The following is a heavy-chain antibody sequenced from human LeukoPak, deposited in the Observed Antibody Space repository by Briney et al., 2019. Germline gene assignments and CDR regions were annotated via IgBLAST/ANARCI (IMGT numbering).Heavy chain of an antibody. CDR2: IKHDGSDK. CDR3: ASDSSVLIKGAY. Sequence: GGSLRLSCAASGFTFSNYWMSWVRQAPGKGLEWVANIKHDGSDKYYVDSVKGRFTISRDNAKNSLYLQMNSMRAEDTAVYYCASDSSVLIKGAYWGQGTLVTVSS. D-gene: IGHD3-22*01. J-gene: IGHJ4*02. V-gene: IGHV3-7*04. CDR1: GFTFSNYW.